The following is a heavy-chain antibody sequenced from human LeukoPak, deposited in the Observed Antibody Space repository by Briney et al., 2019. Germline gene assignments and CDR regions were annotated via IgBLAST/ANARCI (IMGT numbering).Heavy chain of an antibody. V-gene: IGHV4-34*01. D-gene: IGHD3-22*01. J-gene: IGHJ4*02. CDR3: ARALSRGYYYDSSGYYSL. Sequence: NPSETLSLTCAVYGGSFSGYYWSWIRQPPGKELEWIGEINHSGSTNYNPSLKSRVTISVDTSKNQFSLKLSSVTAADTAVYYCARALSRGYYYDSSGYYSLWGQGTLVTVSS. CDR2: INHSGST. CDR1: GGSFSGYY.